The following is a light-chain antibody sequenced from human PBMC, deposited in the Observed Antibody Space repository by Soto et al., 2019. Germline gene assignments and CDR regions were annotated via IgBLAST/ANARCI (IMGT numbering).Light chain of an antibody. CDR3: QQSYSTPLT. Sequence: DIQMTQSPSSLSASVGDRGTITCRSRQSISSYLNWYQQKPGKAPKLLIYAASSLKSGVPSRFSGSGSGTDFTLTISSLQPEDFATYYCQQSYSTPLTFGGGTKVDIK. V-gene: IGKV1-39*01. J-gene: IGKJ4*01. CDR1: QSISSY. CDR2: AAS.